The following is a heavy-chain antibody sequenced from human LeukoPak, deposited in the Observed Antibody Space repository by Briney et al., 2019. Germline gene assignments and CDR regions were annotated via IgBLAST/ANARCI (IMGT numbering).Heavy chain of an antibody. CDR3: ARDQSGSGGWYFDY. CDR2: ISSSGSTI. V-gene: IGHV3-48*03. Sequence: GGSLRLSCAASGFTFSSYEMNWVRQAPGKGLEWVSYISSSGSTIYYADSVKGRFTISIDNAKTSLYLQMNSLRAEDTAVYYCARDQSGSGGWYFDYWGQGTLVTVSS. J-gene: IGHJ4*02. D-gene: IGHD6-19*01. CDR1: GFTFSSYE.